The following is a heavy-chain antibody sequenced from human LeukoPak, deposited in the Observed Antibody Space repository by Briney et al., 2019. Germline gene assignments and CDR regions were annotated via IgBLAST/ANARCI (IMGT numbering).Heavy chain of an antibody. CDR2: INPSGGST. V-gene: IGHV1-46*01. J-gene: IGHJ3*02. CDR3: ASPGDSIRRAAASNAFDI. Sequence: ASVKFSCKASGYTFTSYYMYWVRQAPGQGLEWMGIINPSGGSTSYAQKFQGRATMTRDTSTSTVYMELSSLRSEDTAVYYCASPGDSIRRAAASNAFDIWGQGTMVTVSS. D-gene: IGHD3-22*01. CDR1: GYTFTSYY.